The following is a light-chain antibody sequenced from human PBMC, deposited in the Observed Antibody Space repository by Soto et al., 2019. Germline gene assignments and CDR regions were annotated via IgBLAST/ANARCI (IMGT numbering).Light chain of an antibody. CDR1: QSVSSSY. CDR2: GAS. J-gene: IGKJ1*01. Sequence: EIVLTQSPGTLSLSPGERATLSCRASQSVSSSYLAWYQHKPGQAPSLPIYGASSRATGIPERVSGRGSGTDFTLTISRLEPEDFAVYYCQQYGSSPPTFGQGTKVEIK. V-gene: IGKV3-20*01. CDR3: QQYGSSPPT.